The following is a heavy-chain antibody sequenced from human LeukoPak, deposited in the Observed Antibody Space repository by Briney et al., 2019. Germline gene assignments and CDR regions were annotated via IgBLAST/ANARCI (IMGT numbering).Heavy chain of an antibody. CDR3: ARGIYGSGSYYNG. CDR1: GGSISSGDYY. Sequence: SETLSLTCTVSGGSISSGDYYWSWIRQPPGKGLKWIGYIYYSGSTYYNPSLKSRVTISVDTSKNQFSLKLSSVTAANTAVYYCARGIYGSGSYYNGWGQGTLVTVSS. CDR2: IYYSGST. D-gene: IGHD3-10*01. J-gene: IGHJ4*02. V-gene: IGHV4-30-4*01.